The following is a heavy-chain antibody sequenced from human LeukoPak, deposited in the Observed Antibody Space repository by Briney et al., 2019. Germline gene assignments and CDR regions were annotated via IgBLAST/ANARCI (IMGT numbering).Heavy chain of an antibody. J-gene: IGHJ4*02. V-gene: IGHV4-4*07. CDR2: FHITGST. D-gene: IGHD3-10*01. Sequence: PSETLSLTCTVSGDSISSYYWSWIRQPAGKGLEWIGRFHITGSTTYNPSLKSRVSISVDTSRNQFSLKLRSLTAPDTAVYYCASMSQPSGSFDLWGQGTLVTVSS. CDR3: ASMSQPSGSFDL. CDR1: GDSISSYY.